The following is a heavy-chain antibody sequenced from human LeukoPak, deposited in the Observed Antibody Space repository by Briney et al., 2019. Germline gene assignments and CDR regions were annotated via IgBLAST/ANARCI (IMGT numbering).Heavy chain of an antibody. V-gene: IGHV1-69*13. CDR1: GGTFSSYA. Sequence: SVKVSCKASGGTFSSYAISWVRQAPGQGLEWMGGIIPIFGTANYAQKFQGRVTITADESTSTAYMELSSLRSEDTAVYYCARGGYYYDSSGFHFDYWGQGALVTVSS. CDR3: ARGGYYYDSSGFHFDY. CDR2: IIPIFGTA. J-gene: IGHJ4*02. D-gene: IGHD3-22*01.